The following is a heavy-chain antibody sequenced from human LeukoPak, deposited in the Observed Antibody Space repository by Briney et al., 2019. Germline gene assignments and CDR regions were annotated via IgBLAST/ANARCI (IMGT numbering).Heavy chain of an antibody. CDR3: ATGHLNWNYLSY. J-gene: IGHJ4*02. CDR2: FDPEDGGT. V-gene: IGHV1-24*01. D-gene: IGHD1-7*01. CDR1: GYTLTELS. Sequence: ASVKVSCKVSGYTLTELSMHWVRQAPGKGLEWMGGFDPEDGGTIYAQKFQGRVTMTEDTSTDTAYMELSSLRSEDTAVYYCATGHLNWNYLSYWGQGTLITVSS.